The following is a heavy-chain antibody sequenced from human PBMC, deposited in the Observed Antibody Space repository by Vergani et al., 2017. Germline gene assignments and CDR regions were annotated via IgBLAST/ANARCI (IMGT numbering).Heavy chain of an antibody. CDR3: ARGRTIVLMVYRNWFDP. CDR1: GGSISSYY. J-gene: IGHJ5*02. Sequence: VQLQESGPGLVKPSETLSLTCTVSGGSISSYYWSWIRQPPGKGLEWIGYIYYSGRNNYNPSLKSRVTISVGTSKNQFSLKLSSVTAADTAVYYCARGRTIVLMVYRNWFDPWGQGTLVTVSS. CDR2: IYYSGRN. D-gene: IGHD2-8*01. V-gene: IGHV4-59*01.